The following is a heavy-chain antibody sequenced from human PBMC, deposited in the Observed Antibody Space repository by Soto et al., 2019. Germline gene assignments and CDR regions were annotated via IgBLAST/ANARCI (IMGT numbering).Heavy chain of an antibody. CDR2: ISAYNGNT. CDR3: ARVKITIFGVVINPDYYYYGMDV. J-gene: IGHJ6*02. V-gene: IGHV1-18*04. Sequence: ASVKVSCKASGYTFTSYGISWVRQAPGQGLEWMGWISAYNGNTNYAQKLQGRVTMTTDTSTSTAYMELGSLRSDDTAVYYCARVKITIFGVVINPDYYYYGMDVWGQGTTVTVSS. D-gene: IGHD3-3*01. CDR1: GYTFTSYG.